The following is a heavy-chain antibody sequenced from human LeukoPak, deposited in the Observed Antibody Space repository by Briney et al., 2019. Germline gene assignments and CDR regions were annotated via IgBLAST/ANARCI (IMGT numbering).Heavy chain of an antibody. CDR2: INAGNGNT. V-gene: IGHV1-3*01. Sequence: ASVKVSCKASGYTFTSYAMHWVRQAPGQRLEWMGWINAGNGNTKYSQKFQGRVTITRDTSASTAYMELSSLRSEDTAVYYCASGEGRYESSGYYYAYYFDYWGQGTLVTVSS. CDR3: ASGEGRYESSGYYYAYYFDY. CDR1: GYTFTSYA. J-gene: IGHJ4*02. D-gene: IGHD3-22*01.